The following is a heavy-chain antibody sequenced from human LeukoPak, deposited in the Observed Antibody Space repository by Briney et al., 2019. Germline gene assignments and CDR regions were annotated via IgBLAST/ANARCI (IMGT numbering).Heavy chain of an antibody. D-gene: IGHD6-19*01. J-gene: IGHJ4*02. CDR2: INSDGSST. CDR1: GFTFSSYW. Sequence: GGSLRLSCAASGFTFSSYWMHWVRQAPGKGLVWVSRINSDGSSTSYADSVKGRFTISRDNAKNSLYLQMNSLRAEDTAVYYCARGPSGTVAGTLGYWGQGTLVTVSS. V-gene: IGHV3-74*01. CDR3: ARGPSGTVAGTLGY.